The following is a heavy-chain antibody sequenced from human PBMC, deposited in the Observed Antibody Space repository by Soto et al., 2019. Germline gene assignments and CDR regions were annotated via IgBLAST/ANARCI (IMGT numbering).Heavy chain of an antibody. CDR1: GCTFTSYG. CDR2: ISAYNGNT. D-gene: IGHD3-10*01. V-gene: IGHV1-18*01. CDR3: ARDGGRKIWFGKDAFDI. Sequence: ASVKVSCKARGCTFTSYGISWVRQYPGQWLEWMGWISAYNGNTNYAQKLQGRVTMTTDTSTSTAYMELRSLRSDDTAVYYCARDGGRKIWFGKDAFDIWGQGTMVTVSS. J-gene: IGHJ3*02.